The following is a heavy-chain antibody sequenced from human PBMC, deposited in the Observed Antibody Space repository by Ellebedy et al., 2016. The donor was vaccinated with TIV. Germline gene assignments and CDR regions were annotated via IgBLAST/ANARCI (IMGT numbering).Heavy chain of an antibody. D-gene: IGHD3-22*01. CDR1: GFTFSSYS. V-gene: IGHV3-21*01. CDR3: AYYDSSAVGAFDI. J-gene: IGHJ3*02. CDR2: ISSSSYI. Sequence: GESLKISCTASGFTFSSYSMNWVRQAPGKGLEWVSSISSSSYIYYADSVKGRFTISRDNAKNSLYLQMNSLRAEDTAVYYCAYYDSSAVGAFDIWGQGTMVTVSS.